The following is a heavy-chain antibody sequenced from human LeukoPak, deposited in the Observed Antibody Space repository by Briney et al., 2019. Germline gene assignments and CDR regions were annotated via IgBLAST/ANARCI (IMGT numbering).Heavy chain of an antibody. V-gene: IGHV3-23*01. Sequence: PGGSLRLSCVASGFTFSSFAMSWARQAPGKGLEWLSIISSRGDSTDYAESVKGRFTISRDNSKNTLYLQMKSLRAEDTGVYYCARDHHDFWSGYPNYWGQGTLVIVSS. D-gene: IGHD3-3*01. CDR3: ARDHHDFWSGYPNY. CDR1: GFTFSSFA. J-gene: IGHJ4*02. CDR2: ISSRGDST.